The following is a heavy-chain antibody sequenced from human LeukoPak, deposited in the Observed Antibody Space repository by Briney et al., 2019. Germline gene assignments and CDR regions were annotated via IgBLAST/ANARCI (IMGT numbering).Heavy chain of an antibody. CDR2: ISWNSGSI. J-gene: IGHJ4*02. D-gene: IGHD3-10*01. CDR1: GFTFDDYA. Sequence: GGSLRLFCAASGFTFDDYAMHWVRQAPGKGLEWVSGISWNSGSIGYADSVKGRFTISRDNAKNSLYLQMNSLRAEDTAVYYCARGGGSGSYYKRELDYWGQGTLVTVSS. CDR3: ARGGGSGSYYKRELDY. V-gene: IGHV3-9*01.